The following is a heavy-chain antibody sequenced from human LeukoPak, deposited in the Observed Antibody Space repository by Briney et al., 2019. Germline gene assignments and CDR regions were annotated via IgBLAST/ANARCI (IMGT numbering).Heavy chain of an antibody. V-gene: IGHV1-8*01. D-gene: IGHD2-8*01. Sequence: ASVKVSCKASGYTFTSYDINWVRQATGQGLEWMGWMNPNSGNTAFTQKFQGRVTMTRNISVSTAYMELISLRSEDTAVYYCARVPYCSNGICYTHYYCDYWGQGTLVTVSS. CDR3: ARVPYCSNGICYTHYYCDY. CDR1: GYTFTSYD. J-gene: IGHJ4*02. CDR2: MNPNSGNT.